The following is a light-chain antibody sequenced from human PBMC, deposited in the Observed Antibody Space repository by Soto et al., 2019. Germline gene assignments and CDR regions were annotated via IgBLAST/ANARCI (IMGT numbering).Light chain of an antibody. Sequence: EIVLTQSPGTLSLSLGERATLSCRASQSVTSSFLAWYQQKPGQAPRLLIYGASSRSTGIPDRFRGSGSGTDFTLTISRREPEDFPVYYCQQYGSSPGFTFGPGTRVDIK. V-gene: IGKV3-20*01. CDR1: QSVTSSF. CDR2: GAS. J-gene: IGKJ3*01. CDR3: QQYGSSPGFT.